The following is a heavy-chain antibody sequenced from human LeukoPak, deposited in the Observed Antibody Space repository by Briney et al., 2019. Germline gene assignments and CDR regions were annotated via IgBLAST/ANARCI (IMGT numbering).Heavy chain of an antibody. J-gene: IGHJ4*02. CDR2: IYSSGNT. CDR3: ARESAPHHGLDY. Sequence: GGSLRLSCAASGFSVTSSHMSWVRQAPGKGLEWVSIIYSSGNTDYAGSMQGRFAISRDNSKNTLYLQMNSLSPEDTAVYYCARESAPHHGLDYWGQGTLVTVSS. V-gene: IGHV3-66*01. D-gene: IGHD5-24*01. CDR1: GFSVTSSH.